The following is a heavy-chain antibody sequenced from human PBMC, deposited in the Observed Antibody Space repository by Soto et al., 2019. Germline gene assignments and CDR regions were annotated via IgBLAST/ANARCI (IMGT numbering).Heavy chain of an antibody. CDR3: AREYSGYDKTRFDP. Sequence: SETLSLTCAVSGGSISSGDYSWSWIRQPLGKGLGWIGYIYHSGNTYYNPSLKSRVTMSVDRSKNQFSLGLSSVTAADTAVYYCAREYSGYDKTRFDPWGQGTLVTVSS. CDR1: GGSISSGDYS. V-gene: IGHV4-30-2*01. CDR2: IYHSGNT. D-gene: IGHD5-12*01. J-gene: IGHJ5*02.